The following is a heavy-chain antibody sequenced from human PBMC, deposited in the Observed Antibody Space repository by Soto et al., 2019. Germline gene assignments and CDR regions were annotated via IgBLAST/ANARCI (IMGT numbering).Heavy chain of an antibody. CDR2: IKDDGSEK. CDR3: PRGGYCNGGKWYRRNDY. J-gene: IGHJ4*02. V-gene: IGHV3-7*03. Sequence: EVQLVESGGGLVQPGGSLRLSCAASGFTFSGYWMTWARQAPGKGLEWVAQIKDDGSEKFYVDSVKGRFTISRDNADKLFDLEKKRPGAGDTAGDFLPRGGYCNGGKWYRRNDYWGQGTLVIVSS. CDR1: GFTFSGYW. D-gene: IGHD2-15*01.